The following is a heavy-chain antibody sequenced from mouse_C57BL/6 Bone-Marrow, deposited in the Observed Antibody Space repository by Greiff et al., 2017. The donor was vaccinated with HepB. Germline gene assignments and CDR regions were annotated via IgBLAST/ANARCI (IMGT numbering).Heavy chain of an antibody. J-gene: IGHJ4*01. V-gene: IGHV5-16*01. CDR2: INYDGSST. CDR3: ARGILYAMDY. CDR1: GFTFSDYY. Sequence: EVKLVESEGGLVQPGSSMKLSCTASGFTFSDYYMAWVRQVPEKGLEWVANINYDGSSTYYLDSLKSRFIISRDNAKNILYLQMSSLKSEDTATYYCARGILYAMDYWGQGTSVTVSS.